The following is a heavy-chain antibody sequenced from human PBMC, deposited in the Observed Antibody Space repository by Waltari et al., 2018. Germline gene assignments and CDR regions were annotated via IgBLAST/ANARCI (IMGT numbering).Heavy chain of an antibody. CDR1: GGSISRYY. J-gene: IGHJ6*03. Sequence: QVQLQASGPGLVTPSETLSPTCTVSGGSISRYYWSWLRQPPGKGLEWIGYIYPSGSTNYNPSIKSRVTISVDTSKNQFSLKLSSVTAADTAVYYCARESRYGSGSPSYYYMDVWGKGTTVTVSS. V-gene: IGHV4-4*09. CDR3: ARESRYGSGSPSYYYMDV. CDR2: IYPSGST. D-gene: IGHD3-10*01.